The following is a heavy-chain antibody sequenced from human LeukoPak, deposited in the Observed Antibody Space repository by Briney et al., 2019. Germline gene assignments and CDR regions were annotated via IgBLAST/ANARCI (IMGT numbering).Heavy chain of an antibody. CDR2: IISIFGTA. D-gene: IGHD6-19*01. CDR1: GGTFSSYA. Sequence: SVKVSCKASGGTFSSYAISWVRQAPGQGLEWMGGIISIFGTANYAQKFQGRVTITTDESTSTAYMELSSLRSEDTAVYYCAGPLAVAVAFDIWGQGTMVTVSS. CDR3: AGPLAVAVAFDI. J-gene: IGHJ3*02. V-gene: IGHV1-69*05.